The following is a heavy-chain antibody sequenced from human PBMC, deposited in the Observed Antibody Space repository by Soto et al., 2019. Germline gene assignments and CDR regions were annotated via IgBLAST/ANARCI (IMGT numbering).Heavy chain of an antibody. CDR1: GGSFGGHY. D-gene: IGHD4-17*01. V-gene: IGHV4-34*01. CDR3: ARMTTVTSFDY. J-gene: IGHJ4*02. CDR2: INHSGNT. Sequence: SETLCPTCAVYGGSFGGHYGTWIRQPPGKGLEWIGEINHSGNTNYNPSLESRVTMSIDTSNDQFSLKLRSVTAADTAVYYCARMTTVTSFDYWGQGTLVTVSS.